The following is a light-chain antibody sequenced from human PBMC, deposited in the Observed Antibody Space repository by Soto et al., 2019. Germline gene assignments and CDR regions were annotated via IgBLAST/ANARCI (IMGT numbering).Light chain of an antibody. CDR2: EGS. Sequence: QSVLTQPASVSGSPGQSVTISCTGTSSDVGTYNLVSWYQQHPAKAPQLLIYEGSKRPSGVSNRFSGSKSGNTASLTISGLQAEDEADYYCSSYAGDATSDVVFGGGTKLTFL. CDR1: SSDVGTYNL. CDR3: SSYAGDATSDVV. J-gene: IGLJ2*01. V-gene: IGLV2-23*01.